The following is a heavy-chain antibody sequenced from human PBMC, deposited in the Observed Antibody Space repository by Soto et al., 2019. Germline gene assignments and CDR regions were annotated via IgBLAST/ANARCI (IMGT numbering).Heavy chain of an antibody. CDR3: ARMGGDYGDYDTGTTFDY. J-gene: IGHJ4*02. V-gene: IGHV4-34*01. D-gene: IGHD4-17*01. CDR1: GGSFSGYY. CDR2: INHSGST. Sequence: SETLSLTCAVYGGSFSGYYWSWIRQPPGKGLEWIGEINHSGSTNYNPSLKSRVTISVDTSKNQFSLKLSSVTPADTAVYYCARMGGDYGDYDTGTTFDYWGQGTLVTVSS.